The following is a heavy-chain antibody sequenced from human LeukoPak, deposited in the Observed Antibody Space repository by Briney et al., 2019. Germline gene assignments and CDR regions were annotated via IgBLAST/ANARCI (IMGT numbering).Heavy chain of an antibody. CDR2: INPSGGST. V-gene: IGHV1-46*01. D-gene: IGHD5-12*01. Sequence: ASVKVSCKASGYTFTSYYMHWVRQAPGQGLEWMGIINPSGGSTSYAQKFQGRVTMARDTSTSTVYMELSSLRSEDTAVYYCASSGPSGYDRWDYWGQGTLVTVSS. J-gene: IGHJ4*02. CDR1: GYTFTSYY. CDR3: ASSGPSGYDRWDY.